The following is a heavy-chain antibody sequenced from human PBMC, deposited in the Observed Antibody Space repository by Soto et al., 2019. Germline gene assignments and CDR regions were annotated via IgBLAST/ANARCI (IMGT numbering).Heavy chain of an antibody. CDR3: ASPSSWYGGGYFDY. Sequence: SETLSLTCTFPGGSISSSSYYWGWIRQPPGKGLEWIGSIYYSGSTYYNPSLKSRVTISVDTSKNQFSLKLSSVTAADTAVYYCASPSSWYGGGYFDYWGQGTLVTVSS. CDR1: GGSISSSSYY. J-gene: IGHJ4*02. CDR2: IYYSGST. D-gene: IGHD6-13*01. V-gene: IGHV4-39*01.